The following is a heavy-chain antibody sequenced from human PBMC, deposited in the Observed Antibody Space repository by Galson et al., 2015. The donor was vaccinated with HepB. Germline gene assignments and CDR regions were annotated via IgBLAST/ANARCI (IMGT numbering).Heavy chain of an antibody. CDR1: GGSISSGGYS. V-gene: IGHV4-30-4*07. Sequence: LTCAVSGGSISSGGYSWSWIRQPPGKGLEWIGYIYYSGSTYYNPSLKSRVTISVDTSKNQFSLKLSSVTAADTAVYYCAREGAGEWGNWFDPWGQGTLVTVSS. CDR2: IYYSGST. CDR3: AREGAGEWGNWFDP. D-gene: IGHD3-10*01. J-gene: IGHJ5*02.